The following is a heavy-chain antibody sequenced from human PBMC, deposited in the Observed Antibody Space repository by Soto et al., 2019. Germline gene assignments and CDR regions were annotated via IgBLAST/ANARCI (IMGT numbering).Heavy chain of an antibody. D-gene: IGHD2-8*01. CDR1: GFTFGDYW. Sequence: GGSPSLSCAASGFTFGDYWMTWVRQAPGPGLEWVANLKRDGRERYYVDSVKGRFSVSRDNAKNSLYLQMNNLRPEDTAVYYCARDVYEILGRVVRLLDSWGQGTLVTVSS. CDR2: LKRDGRER. J-gene: IGHJ4*02. V-gene: IGHV3-7*03. CDR3: ARDVYEILGRVVRLLDS.